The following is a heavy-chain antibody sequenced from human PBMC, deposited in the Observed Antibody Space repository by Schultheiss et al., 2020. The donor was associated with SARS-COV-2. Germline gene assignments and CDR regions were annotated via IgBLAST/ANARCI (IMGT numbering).Heavy chain of an antibody. V-gene: IGHV4-59*12. CDR1: GYSISSYY. D-gene: IGHD1-7*01. Sequence: SQTLSLTCTVSGYSISSYYWSWIRQPPGKGLEWIGYGHHSGSTNYNPSLQSRVTISVDTSKNQFSLRLNSVTAADTAVYYCARENYFTLDYWGQGTLVTVSS. CDR3: ARENYFTLDY. J-gene: IGHJ4*02. CDR2: GHHSGST.